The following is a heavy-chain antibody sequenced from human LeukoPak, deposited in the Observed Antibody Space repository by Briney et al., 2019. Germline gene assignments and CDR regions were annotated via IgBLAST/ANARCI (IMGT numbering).Heavy chain of an antibody. CDR3: AGTLGYCSSTSCYAHY. J-gene: IGHJ4*02. CDR2: IIPILGIA. V-gene: IGHV1-69*04. CDR1: GGTFSSYA. D-gene: IGHD2-2*01. Sequence: GASVKVSCKASGGTFSSYAISWVRQAPGQGLEWMGRIIPILGIANYAQKFQGRVTITADKSTSTAYMELRSLRSDDTAVYYCAGTLGYCSSTSCYAHYWGQGTLVTVSS.